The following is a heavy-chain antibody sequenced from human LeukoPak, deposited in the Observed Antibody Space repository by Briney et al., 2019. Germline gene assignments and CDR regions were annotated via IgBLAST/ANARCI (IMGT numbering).Heavy chain of an antibody. V-gene: IGHV4-31*03. D-gene: IGHD1-26*01. CDR2: IYSSGTT. J-gene: IGHJ4*02. Sequence: SETLSLTCTLSGGSISSGGYYWSWIRQLPGKGLDWIGYIYSSGTTYYNPSLKSRVTMSVDTSKNQFSLNLISVTAADTAVYYCARDVTGGSYFDYWGQGTLVTVSS. CDR1: GGSISSGGYY. CDR3: ARDVTGGSYFDY.